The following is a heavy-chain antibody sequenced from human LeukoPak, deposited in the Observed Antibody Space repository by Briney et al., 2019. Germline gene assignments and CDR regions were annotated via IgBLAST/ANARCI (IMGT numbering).Heavy chain of an antibody. D-gene: IGHD3-3*01. V-gene: IGHV3-66*01. CDR1: GLTVSNNY. Sequence: PGGSLRLSCAVSGLTVSNNYMSWVRQAPGRLEWLSVTYSGETQYADSVKGRFTISRDDSKNTLYLQMNSLGAEDTAIYYCVRDQFSWGQGTTVTVSS. J-gene: IGHJ6*02. CDR3: VRDQFS. CDR2: TYSGET.